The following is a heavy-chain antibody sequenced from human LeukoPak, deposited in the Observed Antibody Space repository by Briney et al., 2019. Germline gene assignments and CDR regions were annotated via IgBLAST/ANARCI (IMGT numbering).Heavy chain of an antibody. D-gene: IGHD2-15*01. V-gene: IGHV3-7*05. J-gene: IGHJ4*02. Sequence: RGSLRLSCAASGFTFSSYWMSWVRPATGKGLEWVANIQQDGSDKNYVDSVKGRFIISRDNAKNSLFLQMNSLRAEDTAVYYCARDGWSVDYWGQGTLVTVSS. CDR1: GFTFSSYW. CDR3: ARDGWSVDY. CDR2: IQQDGSDK.